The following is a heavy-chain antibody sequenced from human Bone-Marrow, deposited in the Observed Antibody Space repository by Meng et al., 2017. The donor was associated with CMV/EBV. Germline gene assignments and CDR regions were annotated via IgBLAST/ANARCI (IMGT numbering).Heavy chain of an antibody. J-gene: IGHJ6*02. D-gene: IGHD6-6*01. CDR3: AREVSSSSFWSPLYGMDV. CDR1: GFTFSSYE. Sequence: GESLKISCAASGFTFSSYEMNWVRQAPGKGLEWVSYISSSGSTIYYADSVKSRFTISRDNAKNSLYLQMNSLRAEDTAVYYCAREVSSSSFWSPLYGMDVWGQGTTVTVSS. CDR2: ISSSGSTI. V-gene: IGHV3-48*03.